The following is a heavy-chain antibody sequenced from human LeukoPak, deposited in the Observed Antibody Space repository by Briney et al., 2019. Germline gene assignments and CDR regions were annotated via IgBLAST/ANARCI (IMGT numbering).Heavy chain of an antibody. Sequence: SETLSLTCAVYGGSFSGYYWSWIRQPPGKGLEWIGEINHSGSTNYNPSPKSRVTISVDTSKNQFSLKLSSVTAADTAVYYCARLPYYYDSSGYYYFSFDYWGQGNLVTVSS. CDR2: INHSGST. CDR3: ARLPYYYDSSGYYYFSFDY. V-gene: IGHV4-34*01. CDR1: GGSFSGYY. J-gene: IGHJ4*02. D-gene: IGHD3-22*01.